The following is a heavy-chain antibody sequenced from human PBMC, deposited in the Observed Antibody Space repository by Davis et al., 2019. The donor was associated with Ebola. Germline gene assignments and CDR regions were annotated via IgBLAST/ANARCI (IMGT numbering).Heavy chain of an antibody. D-gene: IGHD1-26*01. J-gene: IGHJ4*02. CDR1: RLTFRGYW. CDR3: AKDPLQYTVGATSFFDY. Sequence: GESLKISCEDSRLTFRGYWMSWVRQTPGKGLEWVAMINPDGSEGYYMNSVKGRFTISRDNSKNTLFLQMNSLRAEDTAVYYCAKDPLQYTVGATSFFDYWGQGTLVTVSS. V-gene: IGHV3-7*03. CDR2: INPDGSEG.